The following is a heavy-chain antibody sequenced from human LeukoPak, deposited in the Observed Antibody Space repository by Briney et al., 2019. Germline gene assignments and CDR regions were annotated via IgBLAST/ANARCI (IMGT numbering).Heavy chain of an antibody. J-gene: IGHJ4*02. CDR1: GFTFSSYA. CDR2: IWYDGSNK. CDR3: ARRYSSSWYYLDY. Sequence: GGSLRLSCAASGFTFSSYAMHWVRQAPGKGLEWVAVIWYDGSNKYYADSVKGRFTISRDNSKNTLYLQMNSLRAEDTAVYYCARRYSSSWYYLDYWGQGILVTVSS. D-gene: IGHD6-13*01. V-gene: IGHV3-33*01.